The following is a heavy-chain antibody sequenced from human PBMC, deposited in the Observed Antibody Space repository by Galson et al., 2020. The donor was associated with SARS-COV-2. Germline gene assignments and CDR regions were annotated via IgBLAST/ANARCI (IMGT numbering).Heavy chain of an antibody. J-gene: IGHJ6*02. CDR1: GCSISSYY. CDR2: IYYSGST. V-gene: IGHV4-59*01. Sequence: SETLSLTFTVSGCSISSYYWSWIRQPPGKVLEWFGYIYYSGSTNYNPSLKSRVTILVDTSKNQFSLQLSSVTAADTAVSYCARDQTVVVPTATDVHFYNYGMDLWGQGTTVTVSS. CDR3: ARDQTVVVPTATDVHFYNYGMDL. D-gene: IGHD2-2*01.